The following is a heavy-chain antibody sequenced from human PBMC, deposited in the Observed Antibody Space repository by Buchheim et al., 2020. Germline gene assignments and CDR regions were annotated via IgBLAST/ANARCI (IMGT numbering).Heavy chain of an antibody. D-gene: IGHD5-24*01. V-gene: IGHV5-51*01. J-gene: IGHJ2*01. Sequence: EVQLVQSGAAVKKPGESLKISCKGSGYSFTSYWIGWVRQMPGKGLEWMGIIYPGDSATRSSPSFQGQSTISADKSISTSYLQWSSLKASDTAMYYCARSSRDGYNLLSGRWYFDLWGRGTL. CDR1: GYSFTSYW. CDR2: IYPGDSAT. CDR3: ARSSRDGYNLLSGRWYFDL.